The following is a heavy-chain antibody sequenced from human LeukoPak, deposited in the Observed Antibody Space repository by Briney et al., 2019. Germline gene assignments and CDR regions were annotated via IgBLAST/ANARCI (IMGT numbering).Heavy chain of an antibody. CDR2: ISGSGGST. V-gene: IGHV3-23*01. D-gene: IGHD4-23*01. J-gene: IGHJ6*02. CDR3: ASPGNSADYYYYGMDV. CDR1: GFTFSSYA. Sequence: GSLRLSCAASGFTFSSYAMSWVRQAPGKGLEWVSAISGSGGSTYYADSVKGRFTISRDNSKNTLYLQMNSLRAEDTAVYYCASPGNSADYYYYGMDVWGQGTTVTVSS.